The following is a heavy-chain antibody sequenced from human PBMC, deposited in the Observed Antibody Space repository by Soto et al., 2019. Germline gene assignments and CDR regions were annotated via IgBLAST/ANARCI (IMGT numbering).Heavy chain of an antibody. D-gene: IGHD3-10*01. CDR3: ARHFGSRSYWLAP. CDR1: GGSISSYY. V-gene: IGHV4-59*08. J-gene: IGHJ5*02. Sequence: SETLSLTCTVSGGSISSYYWSWIRQPPGKGLEWIGYIYYSGSTNYNPSLKSRVTISVDTSKNQFSLKLSSVTAADTAVYYCARHFGSRSYWLAPWGQGTLVTVSS. CDR2: IYYSGST.